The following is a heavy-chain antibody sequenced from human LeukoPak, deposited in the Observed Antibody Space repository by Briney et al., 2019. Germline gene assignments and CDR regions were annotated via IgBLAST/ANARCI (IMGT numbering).Heavy chain of an antibody. CDR2: MSYDGSNK. CDR1: GFTFSSYG. CDR3: AKDQAYSGYDFWSGYYKTHYYYGMDV. D-gene: IGHD3-3*01. J-gene: IGHJ6*02. V-gene: IGHV3-30*18. Sequence: GGSLRLSCAASGFTFSSYGMHWVRQAPGKGLEWVAVMSYDGSNKYYADSVKGRFTISRDNSKNTLYLQMNSLRAEDTAVYYCAKDQAYSGYDFWSGYYKTHYYYGMDVWGQGTTVTVSS.